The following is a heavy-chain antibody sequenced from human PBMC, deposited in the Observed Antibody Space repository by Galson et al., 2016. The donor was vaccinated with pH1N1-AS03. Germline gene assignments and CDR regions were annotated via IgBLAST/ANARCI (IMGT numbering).Heavy chain of an antibody. Sequence: SLRLSCAASGFTFSTYAMSWVRQAPGKGLEWVSAISGSGGSTYYADSVKGRSTISRDNSKNTLYLQMNSLRAEDTAVYNCAKSSRYYDSSAYFSEAFDIWGQGTMVTVSS. CDR2: ISGSGGST. V-gene: IGHV3-23*01. CDR3: AKSSRYYDSSAYFSEAFDI. CDR1: GFTFSTYA. J-gene: IGHJ3*02. D-gene: IGHD3-22*01.